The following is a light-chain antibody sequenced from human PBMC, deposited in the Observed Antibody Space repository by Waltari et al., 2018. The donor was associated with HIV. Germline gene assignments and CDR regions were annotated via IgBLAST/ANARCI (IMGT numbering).Light chain of an antibody. J-gene: IGLJ2*01. CDR2: DVN. CDR1: SSEVGGYNY. Sequence: QSALTQPRSVSGSPGQSVTISCTGTSSEVGGYNYVPWYQHHPGKAPKFLIYDVNKRPSGVPDRFSGSKSGNTASLTISGLQAEDEADYYCCSYADNYPVVFGGGTKLTVL. V-gene: IGLV2-11*01. CDR3: CSYADNYPVV.